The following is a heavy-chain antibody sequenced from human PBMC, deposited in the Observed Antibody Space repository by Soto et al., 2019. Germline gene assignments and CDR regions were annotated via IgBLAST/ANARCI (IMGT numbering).Heavy chain of an antibody. J-gene: IGHJ5*01. D-gene: IGHD2-15*01. CDR2: MYYSGGA. Sequence: PSETLSLTCAVSGVSIHNSHSFWGWIRQPPGKGLEFIGSMYYSGGANYNPSLKSRVSISLDTSKNQFSLTVNSVTAADTAIYYCGRVVEGDTRHTEFDSWGQRTLVTVSS. CDR3: GRVVEGDTRHTEFDS. CDR1: GVSIHNSHSF. V-gene: IGHV4-39*01.